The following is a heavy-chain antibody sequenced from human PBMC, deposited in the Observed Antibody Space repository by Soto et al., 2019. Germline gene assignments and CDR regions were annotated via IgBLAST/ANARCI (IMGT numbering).Heavy chain of an antibody. Sequence: QVQIQQWGAGLLKPSATLSLTCAVYGGSFSGYYWTWVRQPPGTGLEWIGEINHSGSTNYNPSLKSRGTISVDTAKNQFSLKLTSVTAADTAVYYCARDKITGLFDYWGQGTLVTVSS. V-gene: IGHV4-34*01. D-gene: IGHD2-8*02. CDR2: INHSGST. CDR3: ARDKITGLFDY. CDR1: GGSFSGYY. J-gene: IGHJ4*02.